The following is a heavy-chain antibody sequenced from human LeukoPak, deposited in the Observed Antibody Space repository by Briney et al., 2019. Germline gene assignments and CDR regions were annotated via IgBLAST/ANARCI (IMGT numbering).Heavy chain of an antibody. CDR2: INPSGGST. D-gene: IGHD3-16*02. V-gene: IGHV1-46*01. Sequence: ASVKVSCKASGSPFTSYYMHWVRPAPGQGLEWMGIINPSGGSTSYAQKFQGRVTMTRDTSTSTVYMELSSLRSEDTAVYYCAREENRSFDYWGQGTLVTVSS. CDR1: GSPFTSYY. J-gene: IGHJ4*02. CDR3: AREENRSFDY.